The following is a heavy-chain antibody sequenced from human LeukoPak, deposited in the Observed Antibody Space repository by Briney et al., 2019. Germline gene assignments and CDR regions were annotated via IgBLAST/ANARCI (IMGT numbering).Heavy chain of an antibody. V-gene: IGHV1-8*01. Sequence: GASVKVSCKASGYTFTNYDINWVRQASGQGLEWMGWMDPKKGNTGYAQKFRGRVTLTRNSSINTAYIELGSLTSEDTAVYYCARGGSLTGYHAWFDPWGQGTLVAVSS. J-gene: IGHJ5*02. CDR2: MDPKKGNT. CDR1: GYTFTNYD. CDR3: ARGGSLTGYHAWFDP. D-gene: IGHD3-9*01.